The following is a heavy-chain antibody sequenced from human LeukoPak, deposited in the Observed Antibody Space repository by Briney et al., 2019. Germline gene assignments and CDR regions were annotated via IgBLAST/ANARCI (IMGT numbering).Heavy chain of an antibody. CDR2: MLDSVRT. CDR3: ATIIPGNIFVFFYF. D-gene: IGHD1-1*01. Sequence: KPAETLSLTCAVSGASMSTHYWSWIRQPPGKGLEWIGYMLDSVRTKDNPSLKRRVTISADTSKKQFSLRLNSVNAAEKAVYYCATIIPGNIFVFFYFCGQGIPVTVSS. J-gene: IGHJ4*02. CDR1: GASMSTHY. V-gene: IGHV4-4*09.